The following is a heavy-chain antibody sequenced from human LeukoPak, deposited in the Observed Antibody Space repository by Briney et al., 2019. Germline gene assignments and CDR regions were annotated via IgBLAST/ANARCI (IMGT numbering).Heavy chain of an antibody. Sequence: GGSLRLSCAASGFTFNSYAMNWVRQAPGKGLEWVPSISGSGSHTYYADSVQGRFTVSRDNSKNTVNLHLNTVRAEDTAVYYCAKERVSSGMMEGDLHMWGQGTTVSVSS. CDR2: ISGSGSHT. CDR1: GFTFNSYA. D-gene: IGHD2-21*01. CDR3: AKERVSSGMMEGDLHM. V-gene: IGHV3-23*01. J-gene: IGHJ3*02.